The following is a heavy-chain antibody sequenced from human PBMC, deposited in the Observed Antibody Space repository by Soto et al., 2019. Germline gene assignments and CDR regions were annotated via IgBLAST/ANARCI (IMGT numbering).Heavy chain of an antibody. CDR1: GYTFTSNG. J-gene: IGHJ5*02. CDR2: ISAYNGNT. Sequence: GASVKVSCKASGYTFTSNGISWVRQAPGQGLEWMGWISAYNGNTNYAQKLQGRVTMTTDTSTSTAYMELRSLRSDDTAVYYCARDYDYSKVNWFDPWGQGTLVTVSS. V-gene: IGHV1-18*01. CDR3: ARDYDYSKVNWFDP. D-gene: IGHD4-4*01.